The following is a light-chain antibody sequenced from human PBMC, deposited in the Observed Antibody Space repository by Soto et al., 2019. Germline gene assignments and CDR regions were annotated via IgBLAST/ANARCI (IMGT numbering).Light chain of an antibody. CDR2: GAS. V-gene: IGKV3-15*01. CDR1: QIVSSN. CDR3: QQYSNWPSWT. Sequence: IVLTQSPSTLSLSTGERATVSCKASQIVSSNLAWYQKKPGQAPRLLLYGASTRATGIPARFSGSGSGTELTLTISSLQSEDFAVYYCQQYSNWPSWTFGQGTKVDI. J-gene: IGKJ1*01.